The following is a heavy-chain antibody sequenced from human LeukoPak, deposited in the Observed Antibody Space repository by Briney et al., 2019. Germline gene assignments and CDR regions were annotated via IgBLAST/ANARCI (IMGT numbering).Heavy chain of an antibody. CDR3: STSLTSGYYIDY. V-gene: IGHV3-15*01. J-gene: IGHJ4*02. Sequence: GGSLRLSCAGSGFTFSNAWMNWVRQAPGKGLEWVGRIKSKIDRGTVDYAAPVKGRFSISRDDSRDTVYLQMNSLKTEDTAIYYCSTSLTSGYYIDYWGQGTLVTVSS. D-gene: IGHD3-22*01. CDR1: GFTFSNAW. CDR2: IKSKIDRGTV.